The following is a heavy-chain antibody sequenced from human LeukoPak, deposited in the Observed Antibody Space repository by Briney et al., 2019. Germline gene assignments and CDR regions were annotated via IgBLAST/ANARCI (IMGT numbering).Heavy chain of an antibody. CDR1: GDSISSDY. CDR3: AGRGQRYFRD. Sequence: SETLSLTCSVSGDSISSDYWSWIRQPPGKGLEWIGYIYRIGNTDYNPSLKSRVTISLNTNKNQLSQILTYMTAADTAVYYCAGRGQRYFRDWGQGTLVTVSS. J-gene: IGHJ1*01. V-gene: IGHV4-4*08. CDR2: IYRIGNT.